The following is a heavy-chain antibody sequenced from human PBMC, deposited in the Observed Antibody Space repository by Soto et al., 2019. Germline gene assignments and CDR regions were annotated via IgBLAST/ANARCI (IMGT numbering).Heavy chain of an antibody. J-gene: IGHJ4*02. D-gene: IGHD1-26*01. CDR1: GFTFSSYA. Sequence: GGSLRLSCAASGFTFSSYAMSWVRQAPGKGLEWVSAISGSGGSTYYADSVKGRFTISRDNSKNTLYLQMNSLRAEDTAVYYCAKVASLSIVGATDFDYWGQGTLVTVSS. CDR3: AKVASLSIVGATDFDY. CDR2: ISGSGGST. V-gene: IGHV3-23*01.